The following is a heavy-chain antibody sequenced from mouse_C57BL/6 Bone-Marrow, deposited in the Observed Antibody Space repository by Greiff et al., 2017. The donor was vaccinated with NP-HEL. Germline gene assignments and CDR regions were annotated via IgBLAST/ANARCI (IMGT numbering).Heavy chain of an antibody. V-gene: IGHV10-1*01. CDR3: VRPAYDYPSVWYFDV. CDR2: IRSKSNNYAT. D-gene: IGHD2-4*01. Sequence: EVKLMESGGGLVQPKGSLKLSCAASGFSFNTYAMNWVRQAPGKGLEWVARIRSKSNNYATYYADSVKDRFTISRDDSESMLYLQMNNLKTEDTAMYYCVRPAYDYPSVWYFDVWGTGTTVTVSS. J-gene: IGHJ1*03. CDR1: GFSFNTYA.